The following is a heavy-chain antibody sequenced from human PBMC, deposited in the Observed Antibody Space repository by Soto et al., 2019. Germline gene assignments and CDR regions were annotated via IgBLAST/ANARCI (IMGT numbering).Heavy chain of an antibody. CDR1: GGSFSNYA. Sequence: QVQVVQSGAEVKKPGSSVKVSCKASGGSFSNYAINWVRQAPGQGLEWMGGIIPMFDRPNYAQNFQGRVTITADESTSTAYMELSSLRSDDTAVYYCAGGREMSTTKFYFDYWGQGTLVTVSS. CDR2: IIPMFDRP. V-gene: IGHV1-69*01. CDR3: AGGREMSTTKFYFDY. D-gene: IGHD5-12*01. J-gene: IGHJ4*02.